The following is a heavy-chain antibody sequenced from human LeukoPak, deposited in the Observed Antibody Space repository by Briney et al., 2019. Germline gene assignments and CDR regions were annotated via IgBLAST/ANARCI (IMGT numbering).Heavy chain of an antibody. Sequence: PGGSLRLSCAASGFTFSSYAMHWVRQAPGKGLEWVAVISYDGSNKYYADSVKGRFTISRDNSKNTLYLQMNSLRAEDTAVYYCARDPSTLRMIVVVITYYFDYWGQGTLVTVSS. V-gene: IGHV3-30-3*01. CDR2: ISYDGSNK. CDR3: ARDPSTLRMIVVVITYYFDY. CDR1: GFTFSSYA. J-gene: IGHJ4*02. D-gene: IGHD3-22*01.